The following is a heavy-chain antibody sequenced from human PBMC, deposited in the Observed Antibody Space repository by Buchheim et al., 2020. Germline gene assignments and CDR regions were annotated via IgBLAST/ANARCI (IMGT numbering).Heavy chain of an antibody. CDR3: ARVPVWFPDDYTIDY. CDR1: GFTFSSYA. J-gene: IGHJ4*02. CDR2: ISYDGSNK. V-gene: IGHV3-30*04. Sequence: VQLVESGGGVVQPGRSLRLSCAASGFTFSSYAMHWVRQAPGKGLEWVAVISYDGSNKYYADSVKGRFTISRDNSKNTLYLQMNSLRAEDTAVYYCARVPVWFPDDYTIDYWDQGTL. D-gene: IGHD4-11*01.